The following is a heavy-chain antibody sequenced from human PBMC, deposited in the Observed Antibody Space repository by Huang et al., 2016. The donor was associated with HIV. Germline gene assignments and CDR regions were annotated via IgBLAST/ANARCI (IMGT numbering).Heavy chain of an antibody. CDR3: ARPQGDKVRGIIRSYYYYYGMDV. V-gene: IGHV3-21*01. CDR1: GFTFTHYA. D-gene: IGHD3-10*01. Sequence: EVQLVESGGGLVKPGGSLRLSCVASGFTFTHYAMNGVRQASGKGCELVSGIGNSSSYIYDGDSVKGRFTISRDDAKKSLYLQMNSLRAEDTAVYYCARPQGDKVRGIIRSYYYYYGMDVWGRGTTVTVSS. CDR2: IGNSSSYI. J-gene: IGHJ6*02.